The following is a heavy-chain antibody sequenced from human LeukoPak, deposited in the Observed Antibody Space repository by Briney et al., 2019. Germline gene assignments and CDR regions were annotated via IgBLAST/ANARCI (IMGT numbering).Heavy chain of an antibody. CDR3: ARGWELQGDY. V-gene: IGHV3-20*04. Sequence: WGSLRLSCAASGFTVSSNYMSWVRQAPGKGLEWVSGINWNGGSTGYADSVKGRFTISRDNAKNSLYLQMNSLRAEDTALYYCARGWELQGDYWGQGTLVTVSS. CDR2: INWNGGST. D-gene: IGHD1-26*01. CDR1: GFTVSSNY. J-gene: IGHJ4*02.